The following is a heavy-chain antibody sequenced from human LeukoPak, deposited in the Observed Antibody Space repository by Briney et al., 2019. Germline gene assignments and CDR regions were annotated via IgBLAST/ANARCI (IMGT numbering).Heavy chain of an antibody. Sequence: PSETLSLTCTVSGGSVSSGSYYWTWIRQPPGKGLEWIGYIYYSGSTNYNPSLKSRVTISVDTSKNQFSLKLSSVTAADTAVYYRARIAAGYYMDVWGKGTTVTVSS. CDR2: IYYSGST. CDR1: GGSVSSGSYY. D-gene: IGHD2-21*01. V-gene: IGHV4-61*01. CDR3: ARIAAGYYMDV. J-gene: IGHJ6*03.